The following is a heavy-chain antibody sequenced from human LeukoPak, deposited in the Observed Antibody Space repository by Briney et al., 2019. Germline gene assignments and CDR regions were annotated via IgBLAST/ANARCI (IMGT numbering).Heavy chain of an antibody. J-gene: IGHJ3*02. D-gene: IGHD1-26*01. CDR2: ISAYIGNT. V-gene: IGHV1-18*01. CDR1: GYTFTSYG. CDR3: ARDGGSYSIAFDI. Sequence: ASVKVSCKASGYTFTSYGISWVRQSPGQGLERMGWISAYIGNTKYAQKIQGRVTMTTDTSTSTAYMELRSLRSDDTAVYYCARDGGSYSIAFDIWGQGTMVTVSS.